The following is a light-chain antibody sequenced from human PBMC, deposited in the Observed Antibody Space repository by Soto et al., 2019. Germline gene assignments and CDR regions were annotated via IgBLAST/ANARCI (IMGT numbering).Light chain of an antibody. CDR3: QHRNNYPPFT. CDR2: GTF. CDR1: QDIKTY. J-gene: IGKJ3*01. Sequence: IQLTQSPSSLSASVGDRVSITCRASQDIKTYLAWYQQKQGKAPKLLISGTFTLQSGVPSRFNGSGSGTDFTLTISRLQPEDFATYHCQHRNNYPPFTFGPGTKVDLE. V-gene: IGKV1-9*01.